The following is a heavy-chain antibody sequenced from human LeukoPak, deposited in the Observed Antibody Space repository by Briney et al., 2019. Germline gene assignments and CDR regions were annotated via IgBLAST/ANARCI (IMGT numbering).Heavy chain of an antibody. Sequence: PSETLSLTCAVSGGSISSGGYSWSWLRQPPGKGLEWIGYIYRSGSTYYNPSLKSRVTISVDRSKNQFSLKLSSVTAADTAVYHCARGYGGNHFDYWGQETLVTVSS. CDR1: GGSISSGGYS. CDR3: ARGYGGNHFDY. J-gene: IGHJ4*02. V-gene: IGHV4-30-2*01. D-gene: IGHD4-23*01. CDR2: IYRSGST.